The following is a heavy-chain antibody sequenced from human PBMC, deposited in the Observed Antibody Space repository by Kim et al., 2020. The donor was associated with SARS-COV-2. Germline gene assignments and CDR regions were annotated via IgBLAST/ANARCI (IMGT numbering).Heavy chain of an antibody. CDR1: GGSITSSGYY. J-gene: IGHJ4*02. CDR3: ARHEAVDRYCVDN. Sequence: SETLSLTCSVSGGSITSSGYYWGWIRQSPGKGLEWIGSIYYSGTTYYNPSLKSRVTVFVDTSQNQFSLKVSSVTAADTAIYYCARHEAVDRYCVDNWGQGTLVTVSS. CDR2: IYYSGTT. D-gene: IGHD2-8*02. V-gene: IGHV4-39*01.